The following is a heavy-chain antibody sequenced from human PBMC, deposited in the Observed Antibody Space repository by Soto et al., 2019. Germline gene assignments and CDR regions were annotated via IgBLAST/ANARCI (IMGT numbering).Heavy chain of an antibody. D-gene: IGHD1-26*01. CDR1: GFTFSSYS. CDR2: ISSSSNYI. V-gene: IGHV3-21*01. Sequence: EVQLVESGGGLVKPGGSLRLSCAASGFTFSSYSMNWVRQAPGKGLEWVSSISSSSNYIYDADSVKGRFTISRDNAKNALYLQMNSLRAADTAMYYCARDLVGATIWGQGTLVTVSS. CDR3: ARDLVGATI. J-gene: IGHJ4*02.